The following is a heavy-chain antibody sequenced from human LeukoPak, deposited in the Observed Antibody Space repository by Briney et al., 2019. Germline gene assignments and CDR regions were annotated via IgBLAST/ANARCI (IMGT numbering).Heavy chain of an antibody. CDR2: ISASGVTT. Sequence: PGRSLRLSCAASGFTFTTYAMSWVRQAPGKRLEWVSGISASGVTTYHADSVKGRFTISRDSSKNTVHLHMNSLRAEDTAVYYCTKGESLWFGEFSMGYWGQGTLVTVSS. V-gene: IGHV3-23*01. CDR1: GFTFTTYA. J-gene: IGHJ4*02. CDR3: TKGESLWFGEFSMGY. D-gene: IGHD3-10*01.